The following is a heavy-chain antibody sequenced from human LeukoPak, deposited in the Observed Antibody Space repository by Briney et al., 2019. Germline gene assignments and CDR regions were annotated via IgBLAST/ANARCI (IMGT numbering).Heavy chain of an antibody. V-gene: IGHV3-30*02. CDR2: IREDGSNK. CDR1: GLTFSSYG. J-gene: IGHJ4*02. D-gene: IGHD2-2*01. Sequence: GGSLRLSCAASGLTFSSYGMHWVRQAPGKGLEWVAFIREDGSNKYYADSVKGRFTISRDNLKNTLFLQMNSLRAEDTAVYYCAKLSAGNPAAAPNPFDYWGQGSLVTVSS. CDR3: AKLSAGNPAAAPNPFDY.